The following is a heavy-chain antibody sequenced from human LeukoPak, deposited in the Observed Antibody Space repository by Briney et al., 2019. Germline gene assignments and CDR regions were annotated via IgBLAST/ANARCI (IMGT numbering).Heavy chain of an antibody. J-gene: IGHJ4*02. V-gene: IGHV3-23*01. D-gene: IGHD3-10*01. CDR2: IGSDGANT. CDR1: GFTFSSYG. Sequence: GGSLRLSCAASGFTFSSYGMSWVRQAPGKGLEWVSSIGSDGANTYQTDSVKGRFTTSRDNSKNTLYLQMNSLRVEDTAIYFCAKDYFNFQFLPFGSWGQGTLVAVSS. CDR3: AKDYFNFQFLPFGS.